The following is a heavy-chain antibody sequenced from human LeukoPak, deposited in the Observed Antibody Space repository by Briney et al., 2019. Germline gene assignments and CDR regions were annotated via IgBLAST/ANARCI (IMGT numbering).Heavy chain of an antibody. CDR3: ATDGQSSGWYGFDY. CDR1: GFTVSNNY. V-gene: IGHV3-66*01. CDR2: IYSGGST. D-gene: IGHD6-19*01. Sequence: GGSLRLSCAASGFTVSNNYMSWVRQAPGKGLEWVSVIYSGGSTYYADSVKGRFTISRDNSKNTLYLQMNSLRAEDTAVYYCATDGQSSGWYGFDYWGQGTLVTVSS. J-gene: IGHJ4*02.